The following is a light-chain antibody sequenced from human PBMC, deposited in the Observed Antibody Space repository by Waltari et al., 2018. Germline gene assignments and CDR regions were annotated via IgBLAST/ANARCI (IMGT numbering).Light chain of an antibody. CDR3: SSYTTTTTLV. Sequence: QSALTQPASVSGSPGQSITISCTGTSRDVGASNYISWYQQPPGKVPKPLVFDVTNRPSGVSNRFSGSKSGNTASLTISGLQAEDEADYYCSSYTTTTTLVFGGGTKVTVL. CDR1: SRDVGASNY. J-gene: IGLJ2*01. CDR2: DVT. V-gene: IGLV2-14*03.